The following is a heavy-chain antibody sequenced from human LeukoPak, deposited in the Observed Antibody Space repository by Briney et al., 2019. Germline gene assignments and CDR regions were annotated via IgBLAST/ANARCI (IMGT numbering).Heavy chain of an antibody. J-gene: IGHJ3*02. CDR1: GFIFSNYN. Sequence: GGSLRLSCAVSGFIFSNYNMNWVRQAPGKGLEWVSYISSSSSTIYYADSVKGRFTISRDNAKNSLCLQMNSLRDEDTAVNYCARDHRVVGVTGGAFDIWGQGTMVTVSS. CDR3: ARDHRVVGVTGGAFDI. V-gene: IGHV3-48*02. D-gene: IGHD1-26*01. CDR2: ISSSSSTI.